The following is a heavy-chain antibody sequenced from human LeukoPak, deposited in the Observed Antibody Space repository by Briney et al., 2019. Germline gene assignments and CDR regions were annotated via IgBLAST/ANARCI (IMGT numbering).Heavy chain of an antibody. CDR2: INPNSGGT. Sequence: GASVKASCKASGYTFTGYYMHWVRQAPGQGLEWMGRINPNSGGTNYAQKFQGRVTMTRDTSISTAYMELSRLRSDDTAVYYCARDTYYYYDSSGYLVFDYWGQGTLVTVSS. V-gene: IGHV1-2*06. CDR1: GYTFTGYY. D-gene: IGHD3-22*01. CDR3: ARDTYYYYDSSGYLVFDY. J-gene: IGHJ4*02.